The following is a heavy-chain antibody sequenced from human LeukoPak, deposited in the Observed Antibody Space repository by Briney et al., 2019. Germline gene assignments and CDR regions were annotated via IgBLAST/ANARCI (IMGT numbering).Heavy chain of an antibody. J-gene: IGHJ3*02. D-gene: IGHD5-24*01. Sequence: GGSLRLSCAASGFTFSSYEMNWVRQAPGKGLEWVSYISSSGSTIYYADSVKGRFTISRDNAKNSLYLQMNSLRAEDTAVYYCARDLWASGYNAPAFDIWGQGTKVTVSS. CDR3: ARDLWASGYNAPAFDI. CDR1: GFTFSSYE. V-gene: IGHV3-48*03. CDR2: ISSSGSTI.